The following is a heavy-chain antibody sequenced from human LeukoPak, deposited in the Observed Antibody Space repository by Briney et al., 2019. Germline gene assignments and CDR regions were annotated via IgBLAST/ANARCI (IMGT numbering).Heavy chain of an antibody. CDR2: ISGSGTST. V-gene: IGHV3-23*01. Sequence: PGGSLRLSCAASGFTFSSYALHWVRQAPGKGLEWVSAISGSGTSTYYADSVKGRFTISSDNSKNTLYLQMNSLRAEDTAVYYCAKDSGNGYNFLRYWGQGTLVTVPS. D-gene: IGHD5-24*01. CDR3: AKDSGNGYNFLRY. CDR1: GFTFSSYA. J-gene: IGHJ4*02.